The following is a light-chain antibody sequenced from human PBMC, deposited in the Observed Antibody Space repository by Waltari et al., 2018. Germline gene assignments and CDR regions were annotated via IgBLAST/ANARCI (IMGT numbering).Light chain of an antibody. J-gene: IGLJ3*02. Sequence: QSALTQPASVSGSPGQSITISCTGTSSYVGGYNYVSWYQQHPGKAPKLMISDVSNRPSGVSNRFSGSKSGNTASLTISGLQAEDGADYYCSSYTSSSTLWVFGGGTKLTVL. CDR1: SSYVGGYNY. V-gene: IGLV2-14*03. CDR2: DVS. CDR3: SSYTSSSTLWV.